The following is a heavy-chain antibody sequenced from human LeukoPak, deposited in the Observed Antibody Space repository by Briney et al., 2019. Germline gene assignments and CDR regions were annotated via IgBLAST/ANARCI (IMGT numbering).Heavy chain of an antibody. D-gene: IGHD3-22*01. CDR3: AKDQRYDRGFFDY. CDR2: IYSGGST. CDR1: GFTVSSNY. Sequence: GGSLRLSCAASGFTVSSNYMSWVRQAPGKGLEWVSVIYSGGSTYYADSVKGRFTISRDNSKNTLYLQMNSLRAEDTAVYYCAKDQRYDRGFFDYWGQGTLVTVSS. J-gene: IGHJ4*02. V-gene: IGHV3-66*01.